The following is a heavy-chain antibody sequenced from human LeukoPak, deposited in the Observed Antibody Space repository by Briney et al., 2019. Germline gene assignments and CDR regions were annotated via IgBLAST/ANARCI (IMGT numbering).Heavy chain of an antibody. D-gene: IGHD4-17*01. V-gene: IGHV4-34*01. CDR2: INHSGST. CDR3: ARHYGDPYFDY. Sequence: PSETLSLTCAVYGGSFSGYYWSWIRQPPGKGLEWIGEINHSGSTNYNPSLKSRVTISVDTSKNQFSLKLSSVTAADTAVYYCARHYGDPYFDYWGQGTLVTVSS. J-gene: IGHJ4*02. CDR1: GGSFSGYY.